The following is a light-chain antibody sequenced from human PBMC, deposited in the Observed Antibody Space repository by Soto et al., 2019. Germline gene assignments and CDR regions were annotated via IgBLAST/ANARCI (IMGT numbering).Light chain of an antibody. CDR3: QQYNSQAGT. CDR2: HAS. Sequence: DIQMTQSPSTLSASVGDRVTITCRASQSINSWLAWYQQKPGKAPKLLIYHASSLESGVPSRFSGSGSGTEFTLTISSLQPDDFATYYCQQYNSQAGTFCQGTKVEIK. J-gene: IGKJ1*01. V-gene: IGKV1-5*01. CDR1: QSINSW.